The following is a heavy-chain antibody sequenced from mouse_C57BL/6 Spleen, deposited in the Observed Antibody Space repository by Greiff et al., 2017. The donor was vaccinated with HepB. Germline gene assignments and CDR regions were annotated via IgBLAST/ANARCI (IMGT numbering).Heavy chain of an antibody. V-gene: IGHV7-1*01. D-gene: IGHD2-3*01. J-gene: IGHJ4*01. CDR2: SRNKANDYTT. CDR1: GFTCSDVY. Sequence: EVNLVESGGGLVQSGRSLRLSCATSGFTCSDVYMEWVRQAPGKGLEWIAASRNKANDYTTEYSASVKGRFIVSRDTSQSILYLQLNALRAEDTAIYYCARDAEDGYQGAMEHWGQGTSATVSS. CDR3: ARDAEDGYQGAMEH.